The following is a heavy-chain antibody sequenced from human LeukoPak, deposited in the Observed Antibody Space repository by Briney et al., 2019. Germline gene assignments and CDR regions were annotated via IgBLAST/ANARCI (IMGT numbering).Heavy chain of an antibody. V-gene: IGHV4-38-2*02. D-gene: IGHD4-11*01. CDR3: ARSELNDYSRF. Sequence: KSSETLSLTCTVSGYSLRSGYHWAWFRQPPGKGLEWIGSVSQSGSTYDNLSLKSRVTMSMDTSKNQFSVKMRAVTAADTAVYYCARSELNDYSRFWGQGILVAVSS. CDR2: VSQSGST. CDR1: GYSLRSGYH. J-gene: IGHJ4*02.